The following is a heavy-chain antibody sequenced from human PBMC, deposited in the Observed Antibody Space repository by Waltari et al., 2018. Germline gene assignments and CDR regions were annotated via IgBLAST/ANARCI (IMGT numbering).Heavy chain of an antibody. J-gene: IGHJ5*02. D-gene: IGHD5-12*01. CDR1: GFTFSSYW. V-gene: IGHV3-7*01. CDR2: IKQDGSEK. CDR3: ARVSSGYDR. Sequence: EVQLVESGGGLVQPGGSLRLSCAAPGFTFSSYWMSWVRQAPGKGLEWVANIKQDGSEKYYVDSVKGRFTISRDNAKNSLYLQMNSLRAEDTAVYYCARVSSGYDRWGQGTLVTVSS.